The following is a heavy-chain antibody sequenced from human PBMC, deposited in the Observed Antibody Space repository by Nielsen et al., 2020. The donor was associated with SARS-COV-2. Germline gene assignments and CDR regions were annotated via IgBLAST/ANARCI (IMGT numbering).Heavy chain of an antibody. CDR2: ISSSGSTI. D-gene: IGHD4-17*01. V-gene: IGHV3-11*04. CDR1: GFTFSDYY. J-gene: IGHJ4*02. CDR3: AREGRYGDYVKRVGPTKTLDY. Sequence: GGSLRLSCAASGFTFSDYYMSWIRQAPGKGLEWVSYISSSGSTIYYADSVKGRFTISRDNAKNSLYLQMNSLRDEDTAVYYCAREGRYGDYVKRVGPTKTLDYWGQGTLVTVSS.